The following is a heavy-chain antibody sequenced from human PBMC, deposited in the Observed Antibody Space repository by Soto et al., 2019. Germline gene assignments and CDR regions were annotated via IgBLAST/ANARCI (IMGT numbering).Heavy chain of an antibody. CDR2: ISGSGGST. Sequence: EVPLLESGGGLVQPGGSLRLSCAASGFTFSSYAMSWVRQAPGKGLEWVSAISGSGGSTYYADSVKGRFTISRDNSKNTLYLQMNSLSAEDTAVYYCALREMGCSGGSCYSLPYYYYYMDVWGKGTPVTVSS. V-gene: IGHV3-23*01. J-gene: IGHJ6*03. CDR3: ALREMGCSGGSCYSLPYYYYYMDV. CDR1: GFTFSSYA. D-gene: IGHD2-15*01.